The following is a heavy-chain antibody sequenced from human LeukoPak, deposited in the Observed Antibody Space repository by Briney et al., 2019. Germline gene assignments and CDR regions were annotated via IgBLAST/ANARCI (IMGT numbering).Heavy chain of an antibody. V-gene: IGHV3-30*04. Sequence: GRSLRLSCAASGFTFSSYAMHWVRQAPGKGLEWVAVISKDGNSQNYADSVKGRFTISRDNSKNTLYLQMNSLRPEDTAVYYCAGESFDIWGQGTTVTVSS. CDR1: GFTFSSYA. CDR3: AGESFDI. J-gene: IGHJ3*02. CDR2: ISKDGNSQ.